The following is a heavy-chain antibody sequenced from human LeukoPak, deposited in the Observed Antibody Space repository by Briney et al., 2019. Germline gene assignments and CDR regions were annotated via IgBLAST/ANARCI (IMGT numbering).Heavy chain of an antibody. CDR2: VSGSGGTT. V-gene: IGHV3-23*01. CDR1: TFTFSTYA. J-gene: IGHJ2*01. D-gene: IGHD6-25*01. CDR3: TKQSVLGYSSGWHWYFDL. Sequence: GGSLRLSCAASTFTFSTYAMSWVRQAPWKGLEWVSAVSGSGGTTYYADSVKGRFTISRDNSQNTLYLQMNSLRAEDTAVYYCTKQSVLGYSSGWHWYFDLSGRGTLVAVSS.